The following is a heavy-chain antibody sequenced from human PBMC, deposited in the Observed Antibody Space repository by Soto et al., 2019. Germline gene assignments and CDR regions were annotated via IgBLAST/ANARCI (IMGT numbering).Heavy chain of an antibody. CDR3: ARVPSP. J-gene: IGHJ5*02. Sequence: PSETLSLTCTVSGGSVSRGSYYWSWIRQPPGKGLEWIGHIFYSGSTNYNPSLKSRVTISVDRSKNQFSLKLSSVTAADTAVYYCARVPSPWGQGTLVTVSS. V-gene: IGHV4-61*01. CDR1: GGSVSRGSYY. CDR2: IFYSGST.